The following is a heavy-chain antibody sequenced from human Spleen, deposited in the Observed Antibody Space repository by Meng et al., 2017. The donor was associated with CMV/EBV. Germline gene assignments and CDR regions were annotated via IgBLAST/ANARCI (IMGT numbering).Heavy chain of an antibody. CDR2: INWNGGST. D-gene: IGHD1-26*01. Sequence: GESLKISCAASGFTFDDYGMSWVRQAPGKGLEWVSGINWNGGSTGYADSVKGRFTISRDNAKNSLYLQMNSLRAEDTAVYYCARDTSGSYIYYYYGMDVWGQGTTVTVSS. J-gene: IGHJ6*02. CDR3: ARDTSGSYIYYYYGMDV. V-gene: IGHV3-20*04. CDR1: GFTFDDYG.